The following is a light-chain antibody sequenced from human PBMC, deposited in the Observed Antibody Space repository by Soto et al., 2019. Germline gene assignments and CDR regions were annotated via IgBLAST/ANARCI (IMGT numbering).Light chain of an antibody. CDR3: KQLNSYLRT. CDR1: QGISSY. Sequence: DIQLTQSPSFLSSSVGDRVTITCRASQGISSYLAWYQQKPGKAPKLLIYAASTLQSGVPSRFSGSGSGTEFTLTISSLQPEDFATYYCKQLNSYLRTFGQGTKVEIK. J-gene: IGKJ1*01. CDR2: AAS. V-gene: IGKV1-9*01.